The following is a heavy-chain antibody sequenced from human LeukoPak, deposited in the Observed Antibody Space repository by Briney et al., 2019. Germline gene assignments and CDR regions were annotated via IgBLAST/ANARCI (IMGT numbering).Heavy chain of an antibody. CDR3: ARDRKWLFSGGYYYYYMDV. D-gene: IGHD3-22*01. V-gene: IGHV1-69*13. J-gene: IGHJ6*03. CDR2: IIPIFGTA. CDR1: GGAFSSYA. Sequence: SVKVSCKASGGAFSSYAISWVRQAPGQGLEWMGGIIPIFGTANYAQKFQGRVTITADESTSTAYMELSSLRSEDTAVYYCARDRKWLFSGGYYYYYMDVWGKGTTVTVSS.